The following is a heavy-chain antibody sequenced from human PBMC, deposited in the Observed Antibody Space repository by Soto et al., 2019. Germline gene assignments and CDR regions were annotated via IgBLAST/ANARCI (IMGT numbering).Heavy chain of an antibody. J-gene: IGHJ4*02. V-gene: IGHV4-34*01. CDR1: GGSLSDYF. Sequence: SETLSLTCVVSGGSLSDYFWSWIRQPPGMALEWIGEINHLGSINYNPSLKSRVTMSVDTSKNQFSLTLNSVTAADTAVYYCAAQIIVGATRPFDYWGQGTLVTVSS. CDR2: INHLGSI. CDR3: AAQIIVGATRPFDY. D-gene: IGHD1-26*01.